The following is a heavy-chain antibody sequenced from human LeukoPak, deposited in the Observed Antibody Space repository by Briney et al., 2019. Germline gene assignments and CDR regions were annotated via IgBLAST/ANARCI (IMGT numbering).Heavy chain of an antibody. CDR1: GGSFSGYY. CDR2: INHSGST. V-gene: IGHV4-34*01. J-gene: IGHJ5*02. Sequence: SETLSLTCAVYGGSFSGYYWSWIRQPPGKGLEWIGEINHSGSTNYNPSLKSRVTISVDTSKNQFSLKLSSVTAADTAVYYCARAGGYSYGSPLLYNWFDPWGQGTLVTVSS. CDR3: ARAGGYSYGSPLLYNWFDP. D-gene: IGHD5-18*01.